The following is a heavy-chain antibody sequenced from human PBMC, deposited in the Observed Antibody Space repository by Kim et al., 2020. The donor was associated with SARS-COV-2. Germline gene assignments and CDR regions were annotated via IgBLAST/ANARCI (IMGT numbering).Heavy chain of an antibody. D-gene: IGHD3-10*01. CDR3: ARGGGGTMVRGVITDYYGMDV. Sequence: SVKVSCKASGGTFSSYAISWVRQAPGQGLEWMGGIIPIFGTANYAQKFQGRVTITADESTSTAYMELSSLRSEDTAVYYCARGGGGTMVRGVITDYYGMDVWGQGTTVTVSS. V-gene: IGHV1-69*13. CDR1: GGTFSSYA. CDR2: IIPIFGTA. J-gene: IGHJ6*02.